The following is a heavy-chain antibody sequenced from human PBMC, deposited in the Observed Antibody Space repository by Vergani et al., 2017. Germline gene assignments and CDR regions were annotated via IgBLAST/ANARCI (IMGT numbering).Heavy chain of an antibody. J-gene: IGHJ6*03. D-gene: IGHD1-1*01. Sequence: QVQLVQSGAEVKKPGSSVKVSCKASGGTFSSYAISWVRQAPGQGLEWMGGIIPIFGTANYAQKFQGRVTITADESTSTAYMELSSLRSEDTAVYYCARRRTKVSRNGRRGSGGYFYYYMDVWGKGTTVTVSS. CDR2: IIPIFGTA. V-gene: IGHV1-69*01. CDR1: GGTFSSYA. CDR3: ARRRTKVSRNGRRGSGGYFYYYMDV.